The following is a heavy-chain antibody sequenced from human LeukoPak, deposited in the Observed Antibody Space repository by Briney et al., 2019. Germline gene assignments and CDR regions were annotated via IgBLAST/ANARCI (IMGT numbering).Heavy chain of an antibody. J-gene: IGHJ3*02. V-gene: IGHV5-51*01. CDR3: ASSSVDYYPHDAFDI. CDR1: GYSFTSYW. Sequence: GESLKISCKGSGYSFTSYWIGWVRQMPGKGLEWMGIIYPGDSDTRYSPSFQGQVTISADKSISTAYLQWSSLKASDTAMYYCASSSVDYYPHDAFDIWGQGTMVTVSS. CDR2: IYPGDSDT. D-gene: IGHD3-22*01.